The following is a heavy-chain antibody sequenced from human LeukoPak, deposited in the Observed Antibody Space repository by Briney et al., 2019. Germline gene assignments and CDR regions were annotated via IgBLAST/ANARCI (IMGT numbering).Heavy chain of an antibody. Sequence: GGSLRLSCAVSGFSVTNNHMSWVRQAPGKGLGWVSVFYVGGATYYADSVKGRFTISRDNSENTLYHQMKSLRAEDTAVYYCARGDGYNFFDYWGQGTLVTVSS. CDR3: ARGDGYNFFDY. CDR1: GFSVTNNH. V-gene: IGHV3-53*01. J-gene: IGHJ4*02. CDR2: FYVGGAT. D-gene: IGHD5-24*01.